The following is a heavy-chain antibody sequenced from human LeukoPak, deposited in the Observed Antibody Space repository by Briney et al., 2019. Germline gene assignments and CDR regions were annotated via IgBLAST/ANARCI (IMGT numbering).Heavy chain of an antibody. CDR2: IRYDGSNK. D-gene: IGHD3-22*01. CDR1: GFRFNTFW. J-gene: IGHJ5*02. V-gene: IGHV3-30*02. Sequence: GGSLRLSCAASGFRFNTFWMSWVRQAPGKGLEWVAFIRYDGSNKYYADSVKGRFTISRDNSKNTLYLQMNSLRAEDTAVYYCARDQYYYDSSGYHAWFDPWGQGTLVTVSS. CDR3: ARDQYYYDSSGYHAWFDP.